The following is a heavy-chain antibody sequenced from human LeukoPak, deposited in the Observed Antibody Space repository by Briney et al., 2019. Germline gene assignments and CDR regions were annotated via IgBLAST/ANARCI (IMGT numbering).Heavy chain of an antibody. CDR3: ARDPFSWYCSSTSSPFDY. CDR2: MSAYNGNT. J-gene: IGHJ4*02. Sequence: ASVKVSCKASGYAFTSYGISRVRQAPGQGLEWMGWMSAYNGNTNYAQKLQGRVTMTTDTSTSTAYMEMRSLRSDDTAVYYCARDPFSWYCSSTSSPFDYWGQRTLVTVSS. CDR1: GYAFTSYG. V-gene: IGHV1-18*01. D-gene: IGHD2-2*01.